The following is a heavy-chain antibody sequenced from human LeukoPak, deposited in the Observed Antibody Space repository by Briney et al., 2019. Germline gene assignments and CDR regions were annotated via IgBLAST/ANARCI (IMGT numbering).Heavy chain of an antibody. CDR1: GGSISSYY. D-gene: IGHD2-2*01. CDR2: IYYSGST. Sequence: SETLSLTCTVSGGSISSYYWSWIRQPPGKGLEWIGHIYYSGSTNYNPSLKSRVTISVDTSKNQFSLKLSSVTAADTAVYYCARAARVVPAAIGAFDIWGQGTMVTVSS. CDR3: ARAARVVPAAIGAFDI. V-gene: IGHV4-59*01. J-gene: IGHJ3*02.